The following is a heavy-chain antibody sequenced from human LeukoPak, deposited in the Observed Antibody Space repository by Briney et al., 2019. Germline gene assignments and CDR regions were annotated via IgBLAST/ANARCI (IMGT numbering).Heavy chain of an antibody. V-gene: IGHV3-23*01. J-gene: IGHJ4*02. CDR3: AKEVYYYGSGSPFDY. Sequence: GGSLRLSCAASGFTFSSYAMSWVRRAPGRGLEWVSAITGSGDSTYYADSVKGRFTISRDNSKNTLYLQVNSLRGEDTAVYYCAKEVYYYGSGSPFDYWGQGTLVTVSS. CDR2: ITGSGDST. D-gene: IGHD3-10*01. CDR1: GFTFSSYA.